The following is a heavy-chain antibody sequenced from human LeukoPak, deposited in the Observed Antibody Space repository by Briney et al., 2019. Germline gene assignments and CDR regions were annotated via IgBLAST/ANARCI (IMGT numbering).Heavy chain of an antibody. CDR2: INPRGGST. Sequence: ASVKVSCKASGYTFTSYYMHWVRQAPGQGLEWMGIINPRGGSTDYSQKFQGRITMTSDTSTSTVYMELSSLRSDDTAVCFCARVGSAAATADYWGQGTLVTVSS. D-gene: IGHD6-25*01. CDR1: GYTFTSYY. J-gene: IGHJ4*02. CDR3: ARVGSAAATADY. V-gene: IGHV1-46*01.